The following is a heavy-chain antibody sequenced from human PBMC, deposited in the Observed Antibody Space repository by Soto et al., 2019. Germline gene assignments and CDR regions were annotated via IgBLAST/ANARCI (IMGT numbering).Heavy chain of an antibody. J-gene: IGHJ5*02. Sequence: GGSLILSCAASGFTFSSYWMHWVRQGPGKGLVWVSRINSDGSSTTYADSVKGRFTISRDNAKNTLYLQMNSLRAEDTAVYYCARGYFGSGSYYRDGWFDPWGQGT. V-gene: IGHV3-74*01. CDR1: GFTFSSYW. CDR2: INSDGSST. D-gene: IGHD3-10*01. CDR3: ARGYFGSGSYYRDGWFDP.